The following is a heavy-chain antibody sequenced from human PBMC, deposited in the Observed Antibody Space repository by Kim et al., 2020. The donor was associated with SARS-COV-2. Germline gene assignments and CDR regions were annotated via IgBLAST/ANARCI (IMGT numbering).Heavy chain of an antibody. D-gene: IGHD4-17*01. CDR1: GGSISSSSYY. CDR2: IYYSGST. CDR3: ARLNDYGDYGHPYYFDY. Sequence: SETLSLTCTVSGGSISSSSYYWGWIRQPPGKGLEWIGSIYYSGSTYYNPSLKSRVTISVDTSKNQFSLKLSSVTAADTAVYYCARLNDYGDYGHPYYFDYWGQGTLVTVSS. J-gene: IGHJ4*02. V-gene: IGHV4-39*01.